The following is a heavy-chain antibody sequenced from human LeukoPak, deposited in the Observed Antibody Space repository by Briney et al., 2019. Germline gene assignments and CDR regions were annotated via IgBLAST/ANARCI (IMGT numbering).Heavy chain of an antibody. D-gene: IGHD6-6*01. CDR1: GFTFSDYY. V-gene: IGHV3-11*04. Sequence: GGSLRLSCAASGFTFSDYYMSWIRQAPVKGPEWVSYISSSGSTVYYADSVKGRFTISRDNAKNSLYLQMNSLRAEDTAVYYCARVHSSSQTYYYYMDVWGKGTTVTVSS. J-gene: IGHJ6*03. CDR3: ARVHSSSQTYYYYMDV. CDR2: ISSSGSTV.